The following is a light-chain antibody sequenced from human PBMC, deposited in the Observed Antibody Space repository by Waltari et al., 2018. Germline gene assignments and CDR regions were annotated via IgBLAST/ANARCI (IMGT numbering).Light chain of an antibody. CDR3: QQYNKWPPLFT. Sequence: EIVMTQSPATLSVSPGDSATLSCRASQSVSSNLAWYKQKPGQAPRLLIYGASTRATGIPARFSGSGSGTEFTLTISSLQSEDFAVYYCQQYNKWPPLFTFGPGTKVDIK. J-gene: IGKJ3*01. V-gene: IGKV3D-15*01. CDR1: QSVSSN. CDR2: GAS.